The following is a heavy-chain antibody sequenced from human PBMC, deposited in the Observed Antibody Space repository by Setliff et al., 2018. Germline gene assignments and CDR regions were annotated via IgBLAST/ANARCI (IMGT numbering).Heavy chain of an antibody. J-gene: IGHJ3*01. CDR2: ISASGTTR. CDR3: AREENGGYPGTYGAFNL. CDR1: GFTFSNHW. V-gene: IGHV3-11*04. D-gene: IGHD4-17*01. Sequence: GGSLRLSCAASGFTFSNHWMTWVRQAPGKGLEWVAYISASGTTRKYADSMKGRFIVSRNNAKNSLYLQVKILRAEDTALYFCAREENGGYPGTYGAFNLWGQGTMVTVSS.